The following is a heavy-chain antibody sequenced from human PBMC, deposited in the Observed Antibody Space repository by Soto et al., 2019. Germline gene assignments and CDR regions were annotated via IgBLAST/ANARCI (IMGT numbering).Heavy chain of an antibody. J-gene: IGHJ4*02. Sequence: QVQLVESGGGVVQPGRSLRLSCAASGFTFSSYAMHWVRQAPGKGLEWVSVISYDGRYKNYEDSVKGRFTMSRDNSKNALYLQMNSLRAADTAIYYCSNGAVRVPAATFSDYWGQGTLVTVSS. CDR3: SNGAVRVPAATFSDY. CDR2: ISYDGRYK. V-gene: IGHV3-30*18. D-gene: IGHD2-2*01. CDR1: GFTFSSYA.